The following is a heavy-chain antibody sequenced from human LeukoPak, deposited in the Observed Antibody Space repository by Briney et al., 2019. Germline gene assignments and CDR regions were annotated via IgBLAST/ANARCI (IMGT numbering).Heavy chain of an antibody. Sequence: TGGSLRLSCTASGFTFSIYARAGVRQAPGKGLEWVSAITHSGGDTYHADSVKGRLTISRANSKNTLYLQLNSLRVEDTAVYYCAKGSSSSRPYYFDFWGQGTLVTVSS. J-gene: IGHJ4*02. CDR1: GFTFSIYA. V-gene: IGHV3-23*01. D-gene: IGHD6-6*01. CDR2: ITHSGGDT. CDR3: AKGSSSSRPYYFDF.